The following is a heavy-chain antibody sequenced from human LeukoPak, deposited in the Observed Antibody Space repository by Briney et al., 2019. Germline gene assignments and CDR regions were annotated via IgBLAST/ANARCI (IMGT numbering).Heavy chain of an antibody. CDR1: GGSISSGGYS. J-gene: IGHJ4*02. V-gene: IGHV4-30-2*01. Sequence: SETLSLTCAVSGGSISSGGYSWSWIRQPPGKGLEWIGYIYHSGSTYYNPSLKSRVTISVDRSKNQFSLKLSSVTAADTAVYYCARARPGYGDYVSRGYFDYWGQGTLVTVSS. CDR3: ARARPGYGDYVSRGYFDY. D-gene: IGHD4-17*01. CDR2: IYHSGST.